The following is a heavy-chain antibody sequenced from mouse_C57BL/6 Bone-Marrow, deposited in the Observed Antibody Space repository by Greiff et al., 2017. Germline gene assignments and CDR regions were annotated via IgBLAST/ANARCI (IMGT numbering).Heavy chain of an antibody. CDR3: TTVVHY. D-gene: IGHD1-1*01. Sequence: DVHLVESGAELVRPGASVKLSCTASGFNIKDDYMHWVKQRPEQGLEWIGWIDPENGDTEYASKFQGKATITADTSSHTAYLQLSSLTSEDTAVYYCTTVVHYWGQGTTLTVSS. J-gene: IGHJ2*01. CDR1: GFNIKDDY. CDR2: IDPENGDT. V-gene: IGHV14-4*01.